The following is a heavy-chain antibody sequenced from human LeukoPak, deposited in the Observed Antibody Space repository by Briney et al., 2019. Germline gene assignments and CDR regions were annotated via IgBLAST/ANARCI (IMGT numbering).Heavy chain of an antibody. D-gene: IGHD2/OR15-2a*01. CDR3: ARPLSDKRGFGY. CDR1: GGAISTNGSY. Sequence: SETLALTCTVSGGAISTNGSYWGWVRQPPGKGLEWIVSLYQFGSTYYDASVKGRVTMSVDNSQNQFSLRLISVTAADTAVYYCARPLSDKRGFGYWGQGTLVTVSS. J-gene: IGHJ4*02. CDR2: LYQFGST. V-gene: IGHV4-39*01.